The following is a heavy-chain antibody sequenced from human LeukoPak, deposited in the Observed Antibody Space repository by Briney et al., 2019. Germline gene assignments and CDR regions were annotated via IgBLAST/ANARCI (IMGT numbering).Heavy chain of an antibody. V-gene: IGHV1-8*01. CDR1: GYPFTSYN. CDR3: ARDGFGTGSN. Sequence: ASVKVSCKASGYPFTSYNINWVRQATGQGLEWMGWMSPNSGNAGYSQNFQGRVTMTRDTSISTAYMELSSLISEDTAVYYCARDGFGTGSNWGQGTLVTVSS. D-gene: IGHD3-10*01. CDR2: MSPNSGNA. J-gene: IGHJ4*02.